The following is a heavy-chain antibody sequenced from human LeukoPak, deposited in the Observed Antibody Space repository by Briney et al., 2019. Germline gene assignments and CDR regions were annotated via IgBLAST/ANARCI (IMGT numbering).Heavy chain of an antibody. D-gene: IGHD6-19*01. J-gene: IGHJ4*02. CDR2: ISGSGGST. V-gene: IGHV3-23*01. CDR1: GFTFSSYA. CDR3: AKEGYSSGWYPPHSHDY. Sequence: PGGSLRLSCAASGFTFSSYAMSWVRQAPGKGPEWVSAISGSGGSTYYADSVKGRFTISRDNSKNTLYLQMNSLRAEDTAVYYCAKEGYSSGWYPPHSHDYWGQGTLVTVSP.